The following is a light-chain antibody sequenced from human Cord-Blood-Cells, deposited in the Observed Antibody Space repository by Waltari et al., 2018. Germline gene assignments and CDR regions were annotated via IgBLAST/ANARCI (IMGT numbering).Light chain of an antibody. CDR2: DVS. J-gene: IGLJ2*01. CDR1: SSDVGGYNY. Sequence: QSALTQPASVSGSPGQSITISCTGTSSDVGGYNYVSWYQQHPGKDPKLMIYDVSNRPGGVSNRFPGSKSGNTASLTVSGLRAEDEADYYCSSYTSSSVVVGGGTKLTVL. CDR3: SSYTSSSVV. V-gene: IGLV2-14*01.